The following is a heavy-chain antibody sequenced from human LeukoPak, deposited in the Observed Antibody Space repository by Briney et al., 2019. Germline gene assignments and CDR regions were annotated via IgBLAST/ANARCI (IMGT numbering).Heavy chain of an antibody. CDR3: ARVPYDILTGYYWRYYYGMDV. CDR2: IYYSGST. V-gene: IGHV4-59*01. J-gene: IGHJ6*02. D-gene: IGHD3-9*01. CDR1: GGSISSYY. Sequence: PSETLSLTCTVSGGSISSYYWSWIRQPPGKGLEWVGYIYYSGSTNYNTSLKSRVTISVDTSKNQFSLKLSSVTAADTAVYYCARVPYDILTGYYWRYYYGMDVWGQGTTVTVSS.